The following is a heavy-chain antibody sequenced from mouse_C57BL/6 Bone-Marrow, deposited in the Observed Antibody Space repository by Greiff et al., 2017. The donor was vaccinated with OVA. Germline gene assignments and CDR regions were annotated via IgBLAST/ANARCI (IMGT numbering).Heavy chain of an antibody. CDR1: GYTFTSYW. J-gene: IGHJ2*01. V-gene: IGHV1-55*01. CDR3: AGGYYGSSFHFDY. Sequence: QVQLKQSGAELVKPGASVKMSCKASGYTFTSYWITWVKQRPGQGLEWIGDIYPGSGSTNYNEKFKSKATLTVDTSSSTAYMQLSSLTSEDSAVYYCAGGYYGSSFHFDYWGQGTTLTVSS. D-gene: IGHD1-1*01. CDR2: IYPGSGST.